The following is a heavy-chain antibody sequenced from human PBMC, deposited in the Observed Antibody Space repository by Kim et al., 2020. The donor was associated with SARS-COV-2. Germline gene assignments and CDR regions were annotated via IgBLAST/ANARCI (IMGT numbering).Heavy chain of an antibody. J-gene: IGHJ3*02. CDR3: AKALGYCSSTSCPPNAFDI. V-gene: IGHV3-23*01. CDR1: GFTFSSYA. Sequence: GGSLRLSCAASGFTFSSYAMSWVRQAPGKGLEWVSAISGSGGSTYYADSVKGRFTISRDNSKNTLYLQMNSLRAEDTAVYYCAKALGYCSSTSCPPNAFDIWGQGTMVTVSS. CDR2: ISGSGGST. D-gene: IGHD2-2*01.